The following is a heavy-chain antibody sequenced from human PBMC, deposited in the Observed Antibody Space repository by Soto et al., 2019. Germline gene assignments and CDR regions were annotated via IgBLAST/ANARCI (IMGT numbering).Heavy chain of an antibody. CDR2: INHSGST. V-gene: IGHV4-34*01. CDR3: ARGRGCLPGGMDV. J-gene: IGHJ6*02. D-gene: IGHD2-8*01. Sequence: PSVTMSLTWVVCGGCFSSHIWRCIRQAPGKGLEWIGEINHSGSTTYTPSLKSRVTFSVDTSKNQFSLRLSSVTAADTAVYYCARGRGCLPGGMDVWGQGTTVTVSS. CDR1: GGCFSSHI.